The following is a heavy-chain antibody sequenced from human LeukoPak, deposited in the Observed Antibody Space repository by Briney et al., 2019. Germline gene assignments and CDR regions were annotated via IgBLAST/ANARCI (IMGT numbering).Heavy chain of an antibody. CDR3: ATLPGYSSSWSIAGSYYFDY. D-gene: IGHD6-13*01. J-gene: IGHJ4*02. V-gene: IGHV1-18*01. CDR2: VSAYNGDT. CDR1: GYTFTDYG. Sequence: ASVKISCKASGYTFTDYGINWVRQAPGQGLEWMGWVSAYNGDTRYAQKVQDRVTMTTDTSASTAYMELSSLRSEDTAVYYCATLPGYSSSWSIAGSYYFDYWGQGTLVTVSS.